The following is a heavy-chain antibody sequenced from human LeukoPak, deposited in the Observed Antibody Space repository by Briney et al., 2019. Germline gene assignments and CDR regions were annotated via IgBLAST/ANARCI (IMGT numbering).Heavy chain of an antibody. CDR1: GFTFDDYA. V-gene: IGHV3-9*01. Sequence: PGGSLRLSCAASGFTFDDYAMHWVRQAPGKGLEWASGISWNSGSIGYADSVKGRFTISRDNAKNSLYLQMNSLRAEDTALYYCAKDGHGVAVAGTTDWGQGTPVTVSS. D-gene: IGHD6-19*01. CDR2: ISWNSGSI. CDR3: AKDGHGVAVAGTTD. J-gene: IGHJ4*02.